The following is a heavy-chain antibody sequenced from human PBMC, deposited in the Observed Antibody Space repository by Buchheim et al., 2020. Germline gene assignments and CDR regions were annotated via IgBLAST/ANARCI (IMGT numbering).Heavy chain of an antibody. J-gene: IGHJ4*02. CDR2: IYPGDSYT. CDR3: ARRVRDSSGYNCAF. V-gene: IGHV5-51*01. CDR1: GYSFTGAY. Sequence: EVQLVQSGAEVKRPGESLKISCQGSGYSFTGAYIAWVRQMPVKGLEWIGLIYPGDSYTAYNPSFQGQVTMSVDKSIRTAFLQWRRLSASDPARYDCARRVRDSSGYNCAFWVQGTL. D-gene: IGHD6-19*01.